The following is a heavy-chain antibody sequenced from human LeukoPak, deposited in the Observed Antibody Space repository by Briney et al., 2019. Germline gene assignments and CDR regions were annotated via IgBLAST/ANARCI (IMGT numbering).Heavy chain of an antibody. D-gene: IGHD5-18*01. CDR2: IYYSGST. CDR1: GGSISSYS. J-gene: IGHJ4*02. CDR3: AREGYSYGYDY. V-gene: IGHV4-59*01. Sequence: PSETLSLTCTVSGGSISSYSWSWIRQPPGKGLEWIGYIYYSGSTNYNPSLKSRVTISVDTSKNQFSLKLSSVTAADTAVYYCAREGYSYGYDYWGQGTLVTVSS.